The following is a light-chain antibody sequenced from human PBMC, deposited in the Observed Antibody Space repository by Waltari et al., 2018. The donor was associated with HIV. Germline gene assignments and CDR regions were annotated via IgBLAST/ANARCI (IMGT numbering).Light chain of an antibody. CDR3: TSYISSATPV. Sequence: QSALPQPASVSGSPGQSITISCTGTSSDLISYDSASWYQHHPGHAPKVIRYEVSNRPSGIPDRFSGSKSGNTASLTISGLQAEDEAYYFCTSYISSATPVFGGGTKLTVL. CDR2: EVS. J-gene: IGLJ3*02. CDR1: SSDLISYDS. V-gene: IGLV2-14*01.